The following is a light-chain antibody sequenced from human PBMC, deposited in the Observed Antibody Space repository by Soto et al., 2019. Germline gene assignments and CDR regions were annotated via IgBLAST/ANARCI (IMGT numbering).Light chain of an antibody. V-gene: IGLV2-14*01. CDR3: SSYTTSSTLV. J-gene: IGLJ2*01. Sequence: QSALTQPASVSGSPGQSITISCTGTSSDVGGHNYVSWYQQHPGIAPKLMISEVSNRPSGVSNRFSGSKSGNTASLTISGLQAEDEADYYCSSYTTSSTLVFGGGTKLIVL. CDR2: EVS. CDR1: SSDVGGHNY.